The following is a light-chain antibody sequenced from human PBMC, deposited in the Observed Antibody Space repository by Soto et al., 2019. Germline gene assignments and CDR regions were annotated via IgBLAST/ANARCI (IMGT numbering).Light chain of an antibody. CDR2: GAS. CDR1: QSVSSDY. Sequence: EIVLTQSPGTLSLSPGERATLSCRASQSVSSDYLAWYQQKPGQAPRLLVYGASNRATAIPDRFSGSGSGTDFTLTISRLEPEDFAVYSCQQYGSSPYTFGQGTNLEI. V-gene: IGKV3-20*01. J-gene: IGKJ2*01. CDR3: QQYGSSPYT.